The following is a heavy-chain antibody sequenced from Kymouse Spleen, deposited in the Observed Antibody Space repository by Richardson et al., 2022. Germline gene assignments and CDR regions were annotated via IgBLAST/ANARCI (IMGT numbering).Heavy chain of an antibody. D-gene: IGHD3-10*01. Sequence: EVQLVQSGAEVKKPGESLKISCKGSGYSFTSYWIGWVRQMPGKGLEWMGIIYPGDSDTRYSPSFQGQVTISADKSISTAYLQWSSLKASDTAMYYCARQRDYYGSGSYYFDYWGQGTLVTVSS. J-gene: IGHJ4*02. V-gene: IGHV5-51*01. CDR3: ARQRDYYGSGSYYFDY. CDR1: GYSFTSYW. CDR2: IYPGDSDT.